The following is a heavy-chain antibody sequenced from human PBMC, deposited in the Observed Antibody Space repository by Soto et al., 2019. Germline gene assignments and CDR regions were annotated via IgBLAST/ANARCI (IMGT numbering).Heavy chain of an antibody. Sequence: EVQLVQSGAEVKKPGTTVKISCKVSGYTFTDYYMHWVQQAPGTGLEWMGLVDPEDAETIYAEKFQDRVTLPADTSTDTAYMELSSLRSDDTAVYYCATLTRSTGAIFDYWGQGTLVTVSS. J-gene: IGHJ4*02. CDR1: GYTFTDYY. D-gene: IGHD4-4*01. CDR2: VDPEDAET. V-gene: IGHV1-69-2*01. CDR3: ATLTRSTGAIFDY.